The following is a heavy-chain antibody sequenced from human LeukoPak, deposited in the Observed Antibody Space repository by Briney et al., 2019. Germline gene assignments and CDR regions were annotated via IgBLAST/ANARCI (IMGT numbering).Heavy chain of an antibody. D-gene: IGHD6-19*01. CDR2: ISSNGRST. CDR1: GFTFSSYA. CDR3: AMRAVAGPPPDAFDI. V-gene: IGHV3-64D*06. J-gene: IGHJ3*02. Sequence: GGSLRLSCSASGFTFSSYAMHWVRQAPGKGLEYVSAISSNGRSTYYEDSVKGRLTISRDSSKNTLYLQMSSLRAEDTAVYYCAMRAVAGPPPDAFDIWGQGTMVTVSS.